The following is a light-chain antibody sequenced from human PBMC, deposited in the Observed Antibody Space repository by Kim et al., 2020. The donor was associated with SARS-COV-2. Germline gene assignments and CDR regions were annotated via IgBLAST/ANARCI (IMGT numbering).Light chain of an antibody. V-gene: IGKV3-15*01. Sequence: EIVMTQSPATLSVSPGERVTISCRASQSISTNLGWYQQKPGQAPRLLIYTASTRATGIPARFSGSGSGTEFTLTISSLQSEDFAVYSCQQYYGWPWTFGQGTKVDIK. CDR3: QQYYGWPWT. CDR1: QSISTN. J-gene: IGKJ1*01. CDR2: TAS.